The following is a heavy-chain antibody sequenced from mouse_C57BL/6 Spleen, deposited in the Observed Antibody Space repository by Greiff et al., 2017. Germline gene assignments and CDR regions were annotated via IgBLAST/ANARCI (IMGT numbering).Heavy chain of an antibody. CDR3: ARHYSNYTDWFAY. J-gene: IGHJ3*01. V-gene: IGHV5-6*01. D-gene: IGHD2-5*01. CDR1: GFTFSSYG. Sequence: EVQLVESGGDLVKPGGSLKLSCAASGFTFSSYGMSWVRQTPDKRLEWVATISSGGSYTYYPDSVKGRFTISRDNAKNTLYLQMSSLKSEDTAMYYCARHYSNYTDWFAYWGQGTLVTVSA. CDR2: ISSGGSYT.